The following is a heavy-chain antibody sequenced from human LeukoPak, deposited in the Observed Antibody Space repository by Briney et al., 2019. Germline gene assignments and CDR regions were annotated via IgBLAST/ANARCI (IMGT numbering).Heavy chain of an antibody. J-gene: IGHJ5*02. CDR3: ARYYDFWSGSSGFDP. V-gene: IGHV4-61*02. CDR2: IYTSGST. D-gene: IGHD3-3*01. CDR1: GGSISSGSYY. Sequence: SETLSLTCTVSGGSISSGSYYWSWIRQPAGKGLEWIGRIYTSGSTNYNPSLKSRVTISVDTSKNQFSLKLSSVTAADTAVYYCARYYDFWSGSSGFDPWGQGTLVTVSS.